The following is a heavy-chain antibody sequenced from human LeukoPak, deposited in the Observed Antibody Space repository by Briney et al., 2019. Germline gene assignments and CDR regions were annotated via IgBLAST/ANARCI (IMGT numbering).Heavy chain of an antibody. Sequence: QAGGSLRLSCSASGFTFSRYAMHWVRQAPGKGLEYVSGINDNGGRTHYGDSVKGRFSISRDNSKNTLHLQMSTLRAEDTALYYCVKDVGGSSAFDYWGQGILVTVAS. D-gene: IGHD1-26*01. V-gene: IGHV3-64D*09. CDR3: VKDVGGSSAFDY. J-gene: IGHJ4*02. CDR1: GFTFSRYA. CDR2: INDNGGRT.